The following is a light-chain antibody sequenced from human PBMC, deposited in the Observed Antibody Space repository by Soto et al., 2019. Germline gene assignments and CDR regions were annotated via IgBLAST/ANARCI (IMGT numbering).Light chain of an antibody. CDR3: QQSGRSPPIT. CDR1: QSVTSN. Sequence: IVRTQYPATLSLSPGERSALSCMAIQSVTSNLAWYHQKPGQPPSLLLYDASSTATGIPPTFSGSGSGTAFTLPTSRLEPAEFAVYYCQQSGRSPPITFGQGTRLENK. V-gene: IGKV3-20*01. CDR2: DAS. J-gene: IGKJ5*01.